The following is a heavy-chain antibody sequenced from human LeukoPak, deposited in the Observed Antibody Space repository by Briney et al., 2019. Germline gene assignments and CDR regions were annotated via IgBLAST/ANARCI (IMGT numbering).Heavy chain of an antibody. D-gene: IGHD3-10*01. V-gene: IGHV3-7*01. CDR1: GFTFSSYW. CDR3: ARLFVYGSGAEAFDY. Sequence: GGSLRLSCAASGFTFSSYWMSWVRQAPGKGLEWVANINEDGSEKYYLDSVRGRFTISRDNAKNSLYLQMDSLRAEDTAVYYCARLFVYGSGAEAFDYWGQGALVTVSS. J-gene: IGHJ4*02. CDR2: INEDGSEK.